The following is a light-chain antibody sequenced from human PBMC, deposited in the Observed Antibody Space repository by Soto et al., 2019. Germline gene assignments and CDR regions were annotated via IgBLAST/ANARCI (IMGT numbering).Light chain of an antibody. J-gene: IGKJ1*01. CDR3: QQYENYST. Sequence: DIQMTQSPSTLSATAGDRVTITCRASQSISSWLAWYQHKPGKAPKLLIYDASNLDSGVPSRFSGSGSGTEFSLTISNLQPDDCATYYCQQYENYSTFGQGTRVEIK. CDR2: DAS. V-gene: IGKV1-5*01. CDR1: QSISSW.